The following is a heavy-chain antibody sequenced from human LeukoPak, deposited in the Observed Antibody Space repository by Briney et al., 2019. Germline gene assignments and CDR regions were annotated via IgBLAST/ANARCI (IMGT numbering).Heavy chain of an antibody. J-gene: IGHJ6*04. V-gene: IGHV3-48*03. CDR1: GFTFSSYE. CDR2: ISSSGSTI. Sequence: PGGSLRLSCAASGFTFSSYEMNWVRQAPGKGLEWVSYISSSGSTIYYADSVKGRFTISRDNAKNSLYLQMNSLRAEDTAAYYCARDEGSGWSPGYYYYGMDVWGKGTTVTVSS. CDR3: ARDEGSGWSPGYYYYGMDV. D-gene: IGHD6-19*01.